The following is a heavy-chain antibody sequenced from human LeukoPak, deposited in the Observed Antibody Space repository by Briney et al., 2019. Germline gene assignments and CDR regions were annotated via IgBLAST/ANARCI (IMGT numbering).Heavy chain of an antibody. CDR1: GFTFSSYS. V-gene: IGHV3-21*01. CDR2: ISSSSSYI. Sequence: GGSLRLSCAASGFTFSSYSMNWVRQAPGKGLEWVSSISSSSSYIYYADSVKGRFTISRDNAKNSLYLQMNSLRAKDTAVYYCARDKVAATTEYYYYGKDVWGKGTTVTVSS. CDR3: ARDKVAATTEYYYYGKDV. D-gene: IGHD2-15*01. J-gene: IGHJ6*04.